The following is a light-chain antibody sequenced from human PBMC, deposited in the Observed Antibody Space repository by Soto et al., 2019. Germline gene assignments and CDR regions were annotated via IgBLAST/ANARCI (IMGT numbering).Light chain of an antibody. CDR3: QQYGSSPYT. Sequence: EIVLTQSPGTLSLSPGERATLSCRASQSVSSSYFAWYQQKPGQAPRLLIYGASSRATGITDRFSGSGSGTDFTLIISRLEPEDFAVYYCQQYGSSPYTFGQGTKLEIK. J-gene: IGKJ2*01. CDR2: GAS. V-gene: IGKV3-20*01. CDR1: QSVSSSY.